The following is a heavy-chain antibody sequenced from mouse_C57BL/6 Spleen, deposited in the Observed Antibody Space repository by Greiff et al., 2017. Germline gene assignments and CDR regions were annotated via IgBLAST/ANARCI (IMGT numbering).Heavy chain of an antibody. D-gene: IGHD2-1*01. CDR3: STLYGNYAMDY. CDR1: GFNIKDYY. Sequence: VQLQQSGAELVKPGASVKLSCTASGFNIKDYYMHWVKQRTEQGLEWIGLIDPEDGETKYAPKFQGKATITADTSSNTAYHQLSSLTSEDTTVYYYSTLYGNYAMDYWGKVTSVTVSS. V-gene: IGHV14-2*01. J-gene: IGHJ4*01. CDR2: IDPEDGET.